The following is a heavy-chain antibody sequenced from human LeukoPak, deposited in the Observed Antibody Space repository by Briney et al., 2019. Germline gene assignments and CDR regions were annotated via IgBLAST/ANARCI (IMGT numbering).Heavy chain of an antibody. CDR2: IRYDGSNK. V-gene: IGHV3-30*02. CDR3: ARDNYWGTPYFDY. Sequence: GGSLRLSCAASGFTFSSLGMHWVRQAPGKGLEWVAFIRYDGSNKYYADSVKGRFTISRDNSKSTLYLQMNSLRVEDTAVYYCARDNYWGTPYFDYWGQGTLVTVSS. D-gene: IGHD3-16*01. CDR1: GFTFSSLG. J-gene: IGHJ4*02.